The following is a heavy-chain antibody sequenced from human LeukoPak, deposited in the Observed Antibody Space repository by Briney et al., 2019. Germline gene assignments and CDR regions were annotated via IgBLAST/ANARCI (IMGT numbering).Heavy chain of an antibody. J-gene: IGHJ4*02. CDR3: ARGLYTNGWYYYDY. V-gene: IGHV3-33*05. D-gene: IGHD6-19*01. CDR2: FSYNGINK. Sequence: PGRSLRLSCAASGFTFSRFGMHWVRQAPGKGREWVAVFSYNGINKDYAGSVKGLFTISRDNSKNTLSLQMDSLRAEDTAMYYCARGLYTNGWYYYDYWGQGTLVTVSS. CDR1: GFTFSRFG.